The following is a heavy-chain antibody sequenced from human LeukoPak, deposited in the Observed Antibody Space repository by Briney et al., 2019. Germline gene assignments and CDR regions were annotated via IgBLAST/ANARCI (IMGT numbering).Heavy chain of an antibody. J-gene: IGHJ4*02. D-gene: IGHD6-19*01. CDR1: GFTFSSYS. CDR2: ISSSSSYI. Sequence: GGSLRLSCAASGFTFSSYSMNWVRQAPGKGLEWVSSISSSSSYIYYADSVKGRFTISRDNSKNTLYLQMNSLRAEDTAVYYCARAFTGYSSGGFDYWGQGTLVTVSS. V-gene: IGHV3-21*01. CDR3: ARAFTGYSSGGFDY.